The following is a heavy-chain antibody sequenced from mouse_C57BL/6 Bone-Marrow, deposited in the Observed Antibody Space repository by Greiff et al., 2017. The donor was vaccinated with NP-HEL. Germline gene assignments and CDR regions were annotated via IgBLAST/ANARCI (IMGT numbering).Heavy chain of an antibody. CDR1: GFSLTSYA. Sequence: VQLQQSGPGLVAPSQSLSITCTVSGFSLTSYAISWVRQPPGKGLEWLGVIWTGGGTNYNSALKSRLSISKDNSKSQVFLKMNSLQTDDTARYYCARNYYYGSSPFYYFDYWGQGTTLTVSS. CDR2: IWTGGGT. V-gene: IGHV2-9-1*01. D-gene: IGHD1-1*01. CDR3: ARNYYYGSSPFYYFDY. J-gene: IGHJ2*01.